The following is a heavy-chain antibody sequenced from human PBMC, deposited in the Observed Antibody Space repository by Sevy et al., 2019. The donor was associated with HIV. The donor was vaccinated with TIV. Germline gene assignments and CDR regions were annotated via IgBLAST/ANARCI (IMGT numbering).Heavy chain of an antibody. CDR2: ISYSGSI. CDR3: ARQDYDFLMRVPQIKWSDP. Sequence: SETLSLTCSVSGGSITSRSHYWAWIRQSPGKGLEWIGSISYSGSIPYNPSLNSRVTISVDTSKRQFSLSLNSVTAADTALYYCARQDYDFLMRVPQIKWSDPWGQGTLVTVSS. J-gene: IGHJ5*02. V-gene: IGHV4-39*01. D-gene: IGHD3-9*01. CDR1: GGSITSRSHY.